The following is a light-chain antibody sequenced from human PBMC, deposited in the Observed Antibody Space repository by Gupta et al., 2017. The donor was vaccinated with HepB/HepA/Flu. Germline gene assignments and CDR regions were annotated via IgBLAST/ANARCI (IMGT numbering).Light chain of an antibody. J-gene: IGKJ1*01. CDR3: QQYYGTVPT. Sequence: EIVMTQSPDSLAVSLGERATINCRSSQSILYSSNNKNYLAWYQQKPGQPPKLLIYWASTRENGVPDRFSGSGSGTDFTLTISSLQAEDVAVYHCQQYYGTVPTFGQGTKVEIK. CDR2: WAS. V-gene: IGKV4-1*01. CDR1: QSILYSSNNKNY.